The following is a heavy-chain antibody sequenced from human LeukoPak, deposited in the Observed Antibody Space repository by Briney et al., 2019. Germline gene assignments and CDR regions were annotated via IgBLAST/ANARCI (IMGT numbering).Heavy chain of an antibody. CDR3: AREVDCSSTSCSTNWFDP. D-gene: IGHD2-2*01. CDR2: IYTSGST. CDR1: GGSISGGDYY. Sequence: SETLSLTCTVSGGSISGGDYYWSWIRQPPGKGLEWIGRIYTSGSTNYNPSLKSRVTISVDTSKNQFSLKLSSVTAADTAVYYCAREVDCSSTSCSTNWFDPWGQGTLVTVSS. V-gene: IGHV4-61*02. J-gene: IGHJ5*02.